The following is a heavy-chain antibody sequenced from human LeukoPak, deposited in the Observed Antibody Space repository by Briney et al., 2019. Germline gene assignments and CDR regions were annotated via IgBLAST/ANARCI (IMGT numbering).Heavy chain of an antibody. D-gene: IGHD5-18*01. V-gene: IGHV1-18*01. CDR1: GYTFTSYG. CDR3: ARTHPIQLWLALYYYYMDV. J-gene: IGHJ6*03. CDR2: ISAYNGNT. Sequence: ASVKVSCKASGYTFTSYGISWVRQAPGQGLEWMGWISAYNGNTNYAQKLQGRVTMTTDTSTSTAYMELRSLRSDDTAVYYCARTHPIQLWLALYYYYMDVWGKGTTVTVSS.